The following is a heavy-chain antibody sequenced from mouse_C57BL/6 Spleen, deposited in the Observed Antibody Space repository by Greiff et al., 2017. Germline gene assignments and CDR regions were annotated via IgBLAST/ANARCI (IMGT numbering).Heavy chain of an antibody. CDR2: IYPGDGDT. D-gene: IGHD1-1*01. V-gene: IGHV1-80*01. CDR3: ARSYYGSRYGDAMDY. J-gene: IGHJ4*01. CDR1: GYAFSSYW. Sequence: QVQLQQSGAELVKPGASVKISCKASGYAFSSYWMNWVKQRPGQGLEWIGQIYPGDGDTNYNGKFKGKATLTADKSSSTAYMQLSSLTSEDSAVYFCARSYYGSRYGDAMDYWGQGTSVTVSS.